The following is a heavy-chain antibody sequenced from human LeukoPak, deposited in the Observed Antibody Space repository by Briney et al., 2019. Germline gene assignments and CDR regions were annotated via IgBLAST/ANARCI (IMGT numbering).Heavy chain of an antibody. V-gene: IGHV3-66*02. D-gene: IGHD3-3*01. CDR2: IYSGGST. CDR1: GFTVRSNY. CDR3: AREAPSRYYDFWSGYLAY. Sequence: PGGSLRLSCAASGFTVRSNYMSWVRQAPGKGLEWVSVIYSGGSTYYADSVKGRFTISRDNSKNTLYLQMNSLRAEDTAVYYCAREAPSRYYDFWSGYLAYWGQGTLVTVSS. J-gene: IGHJ4*02.